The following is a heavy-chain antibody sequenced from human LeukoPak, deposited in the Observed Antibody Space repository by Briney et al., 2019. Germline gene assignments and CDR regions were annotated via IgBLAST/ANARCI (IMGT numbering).Heavy chain of an antibody. CDR1: GFTFSSYS. D-gene: IGHD2-21*02. CDR3: ARVFHLWFCSGGDCSLDY. V-gene: IGHV3-21*01. Sequence: PGGSLRLSCAASGFTFSSYSMNWVRQAPGKGLEWVSSITSSSTYIYYADSVKGRFTISRDNAKNSLYLQMNSLRAEDTAVYYCARVFHLWFCSGGDCSLDYWGQGTLVTVSS. CDR2: ITSSSTYI. J-gene: IGHJ4*02.